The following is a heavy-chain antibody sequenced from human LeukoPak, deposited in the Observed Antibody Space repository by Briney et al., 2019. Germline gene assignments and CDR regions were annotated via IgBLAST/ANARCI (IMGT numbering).Heavy chain of an antibody. Sequence: GGSLRLSCAASGFTFSTYHMNWVRQAPGKGLEWLAYISTNSGTIHYAGSVKGRFTISRDNARNSLYLQMNSLRAEDTAVYYCARVVQDVTGADYWGQGTLVIVSS. J-gene: IGHJ4*02. D-gene: IGHD3-9*01. CDR1: GFTFSTYH. CDR2: ISTNSGTI. CDR3: ARVVQDVTGADY. V-gene: IGHV3-48*01.